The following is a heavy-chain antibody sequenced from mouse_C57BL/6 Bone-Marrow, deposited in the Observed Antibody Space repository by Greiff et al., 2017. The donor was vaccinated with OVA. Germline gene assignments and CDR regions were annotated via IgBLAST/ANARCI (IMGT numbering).Heavy chain of an antibody. J-gene: IGHJ2*01. V-gene: IGHV1-52*01. Sequence: VQLQQPGAELVRPGSSVKLSCKASGYTFTSYWMHWVKQRPIQGLEWIGNIDPSDSETHYNQKFKDKATLTVDKSSSTAYMQLSSLTSEDSAVYYCARTHPTGVDYWGQGTTLTVSS. CDR3: ARTHPTGVDY. CDR1: GYTFTSYW. CDR2: IDPSDSET. D-gene: IGHD4-1*02.